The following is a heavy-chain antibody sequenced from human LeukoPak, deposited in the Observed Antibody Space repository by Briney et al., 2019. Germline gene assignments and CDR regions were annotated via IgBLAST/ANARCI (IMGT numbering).Heavy chain of an antibody. J-gene: IGHJ4*02. D-gene: IGHD6-13*01. CDR3: AAGTAADY. V-gene: IGHV3-48*03. Sequence: PGGSLRLSCAGSGFSFSSYQMNWVRQAPGKGLEWVSYISVSGGLIYYADSVKGRFSISRDNAQNALFLQMNRLRVEDTAVYYCAAGTAADYWGQGTQVTVSS. CDR2: ISVSGGLI. CDR1: GFSFSSYQ.